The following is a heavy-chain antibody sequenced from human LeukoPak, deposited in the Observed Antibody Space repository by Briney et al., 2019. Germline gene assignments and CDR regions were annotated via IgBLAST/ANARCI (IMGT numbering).Heavy chain of an antibody. J-gene: IGHJ4*02. CDR3: ARHPSMVYAVAEYYFDH. D-gene: IGHD2-8*01. CDR1: GGSISSSNW. Sequence: SETLSLTCAVSGGSISSSNWWSWVRQPPGKGLEWIGEIYHSGSTNYNPSLKSRVAISVDKSKNQFSLKLSSVTAADTAMYYCARHPSMVYAVAEYYFDHWGQGTLVTVSS. CDR2: IYHSGST. V-gene: IGHV4-4*02.